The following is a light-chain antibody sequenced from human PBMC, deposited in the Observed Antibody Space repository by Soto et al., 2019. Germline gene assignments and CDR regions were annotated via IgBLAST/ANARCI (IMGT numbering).Light chain of an antibody. V-gene: IGLV2-14*03. Sequence: LTQPASVSRSPGQSITISCTGTSSDVGGYNYVSWYQQYPGKAPKVVIYDVDNRPSGVSHRFSGSKSGNTASLTISGLQAEDEADYYCSSYTSSSTRVFGTGTKVTVL. CDR1: SSDVGGYNY. CDR3: SSYTSSSTRV. CDR2: DVD. J-gene: IGLJ1*01.